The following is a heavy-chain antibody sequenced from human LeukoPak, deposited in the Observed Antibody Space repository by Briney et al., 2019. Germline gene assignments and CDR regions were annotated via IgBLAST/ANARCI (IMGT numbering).Heavy chain of an antibody. CDR2: IYYTGST. D-gene: IGHD1-14*01. Sequence: SETLSLTCTVSGGSISSSSYYWGWIRQPPGKGLEWIGNIYYTGSTYYNPSLKSRVTISVDTSKNQFSLKLSSVTAADTAVYCCAREANRIDHNYFGMDVWGQGTTVTVSS. V-gene: IGHV4-39*07. CDR1: GGSISSSSYY. J-gene: IGHJ6*02. CDR3: AREANRIDHNYFGMDV.